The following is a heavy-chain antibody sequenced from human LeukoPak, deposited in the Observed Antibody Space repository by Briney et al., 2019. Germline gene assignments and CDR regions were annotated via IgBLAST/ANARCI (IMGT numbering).Heavy chain of an antibody. CDR2: INHSGRT. CDR3: ASRRLRYFDWLLSPHDAFDI. CDR1: GVSLSGYY. V-gene: IGHV4-34*01. J-gene: IGHJ3*02. D-gene: IGHD3-9*01. Sequence: SETLSLTCAVSGVSLSGYYWGWIRHTPGKGLEWIGEINHSGRTNYNPSLKSRVTISADTSKNQFSLELRSVTAADTAVYYCASRRLRYFDWLLSPHDAFDIWGQGTMVTVSS.